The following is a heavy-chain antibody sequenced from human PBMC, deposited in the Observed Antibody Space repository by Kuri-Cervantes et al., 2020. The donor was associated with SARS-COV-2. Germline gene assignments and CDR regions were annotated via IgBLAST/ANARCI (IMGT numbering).Heavy chain of an antibody. J-gene: IGHJ6*03. CDR3: ARTRTGTAGSDYYYYMDV. V-gene: IGHV1-69*06. D-gene: IGHD3/OR15-3a*01. CDR1: GGTFSSYA. CDR2: IIPIFGTA. Sequence: SVKVSCKASGGTFSSYAISWVRQAPGQGLEWMGGIIPIFGTANYAQKFQGRVTITADKSTSTAYMELSSLRSEDTAVYYCARTRTGTAGSDYYYYMDVWGKGTTVTVSS.